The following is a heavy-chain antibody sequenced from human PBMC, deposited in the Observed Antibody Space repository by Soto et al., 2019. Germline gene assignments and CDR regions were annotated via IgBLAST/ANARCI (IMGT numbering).Heavy chain of an antibody. J-gene: IGHJ3*02. Sequence: QVQLVQSGAEVKKPGASVKVSCKASGYTFTGYYMHWVRQAPGQGLEWMGWINPNSGGTNYAQKFQGRVTMTRDTSISTAYVELSRLRSDDTAVYYCARGRTTVVTRDAFDIWGQGTMVTVSS. V-gene: IGHV1-2*02. CDR3: ARGRTTVVTRDAFDI. CDR1: GYTFTGYY. CDR2: INPNSGGT. D-gene: IGHD4-17*01.